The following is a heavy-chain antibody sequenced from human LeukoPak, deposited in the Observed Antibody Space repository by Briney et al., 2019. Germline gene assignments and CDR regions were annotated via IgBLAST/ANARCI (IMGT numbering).Heavy chain of an antibody. CDR2: GSGGSP. D-gene: IGHD5-18*01. CDR3: AKADTAMTGYYYGMDV. Sequence: GSGGSPYYADSVNGRFTISRDNSKNTLYLQMNSLRAEDTAVYYCAKADTAMTGYYYGMDVWGQGTTVTVSS. J-gene: IGHJ6*02. V-gene: IGHV3-23*01.